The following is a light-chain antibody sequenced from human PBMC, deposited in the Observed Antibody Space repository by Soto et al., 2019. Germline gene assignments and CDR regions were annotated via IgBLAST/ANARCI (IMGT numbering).Light chain of an antibody. CDR3: QQSYSTPYT. CDR1: QNVATY. CDR2: LAS. J-gene: IGKJ2*01. Sequence: DIQMTQSPSSLSASIGDRVTISCRASQNVATYLNWYQQKPGKAPKLLIYLASTLQSGVPSRFSGSGSGTDFTLTISSLQPEDVAAYFSQQSYSTPYTFGRGTKLEIK. V-gene: IGKV1-39*01.